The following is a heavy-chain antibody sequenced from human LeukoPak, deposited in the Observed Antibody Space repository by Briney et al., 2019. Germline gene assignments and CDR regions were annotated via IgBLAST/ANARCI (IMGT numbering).Heavy chain of an antibody. CDR2: IKQDGSER. J-gene: IGHJ4*02. Sequence: GGSLRLSCAASGFTYSDYWMTWIRQAPGKGLEWVAHIKQDGSERYYGDSVKGRFTISRDNAKNLVYLQMNSLGAEDTAIYYCARGWNYAFRFDYWGQGTLVTVSS. D-gene: IGHD1-7*01. V-gene: IGHV3-7*01. CDR3: ARGWNYAFRFDY. CDR1: GFTYSDYW.